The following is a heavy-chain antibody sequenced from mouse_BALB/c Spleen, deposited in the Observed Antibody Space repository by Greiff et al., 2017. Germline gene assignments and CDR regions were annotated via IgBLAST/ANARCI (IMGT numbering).Heavy chain of an antibody. J-gene: IGHJ1*01. D-gene: IGHD2-1*01. V-gene: IGHV1-69*02. CDR3: ARARDYGNYWYFDV. CDR1: GYTFTSYW. Sequence: QVQLQQPGAELVKPGAPVKLSCKASGYTFTSYWMNWVKQRPGRGLEWIGRIDPSDSETHYNQKFKDKATLTVDKSSSTAYIQLSSLTSEDSAVYYCARARDYGNYWYFDVWGAGTTVTVSS. CDR2: IDPSDSET.